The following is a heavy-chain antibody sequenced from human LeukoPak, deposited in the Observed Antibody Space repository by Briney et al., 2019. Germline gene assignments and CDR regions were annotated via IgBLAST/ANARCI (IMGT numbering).Heavy chain of an antibody. J-gene: IGHJ3*02. V-gene: IGHV3-21*01. Sequence: TGESLRLSCAASGITSSSFSMNWVRQAPGKGLEWVSSISSSSSNIDYADSVKGRFTISRDNAKNSLYLQMNSLRAEDTAVYYCARTDDVFDMWGQGTMVIVSS. CDR3: ARTDDVFDM. CDR1: GITSSSFS. CDR2: ISSSSSNI.